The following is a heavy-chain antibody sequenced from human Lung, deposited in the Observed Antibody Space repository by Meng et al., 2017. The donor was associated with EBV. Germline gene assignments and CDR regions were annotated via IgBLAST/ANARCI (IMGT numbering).Heavy chain of an antibody. Sequence: QLQLQQWGARRLKPSGTLSLTCAVYGGSCSAYYWTWIRQTPGKGPEWVAGIGGSGGIINYADSVKGRFTISTDKSKNTLFLQMNSLRVEDTAIYYCAKSRGWDLLAWLDSWGHGTLVTVSS. V-gene: IGHV4-34*01. CDR3: AKSRGWDLLAWLDS. CDR2: IGGSGGII. J-gene: IGHJ5*01. D-gene: IGHD2-15*01. CDR1: GGSCSAYY.